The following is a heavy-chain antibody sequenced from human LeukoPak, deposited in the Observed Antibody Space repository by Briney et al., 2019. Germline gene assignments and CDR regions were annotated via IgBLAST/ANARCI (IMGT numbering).Heavy chain of an antibody. CDR3: AKEGQGRVPAAQRHFDY. D-gene: IGHD2-2*01. J-gene: IGHJ4*02. V-gene: IGHV3-23*01. Sequence: PGGSLRLSCAASGFTFSSYAMSWVRQAPGKGLEWVSAISGSGGGTSYANSVKGRFTISRDNSKNTLYLQMNSLRAEDTAVYYCAKEGQGRVPAAQRHFDYWGQGTLVTVSS. CDR2: ISGSGGGT. CDR1: GFTFSSYA.